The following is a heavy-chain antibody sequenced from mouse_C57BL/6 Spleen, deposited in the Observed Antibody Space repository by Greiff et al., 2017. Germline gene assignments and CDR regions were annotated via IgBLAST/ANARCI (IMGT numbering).Heavy chain of an antibody. D-gene: IGHD2-1*01. CDR1: GYTFTDYN. V-gene: IGHV1-18*01. J-gene: IGHJ1*03. CDR3: ARGDYGNYSWYFDV. CDR2: INPNNGGT. Sequence: EVQLQQSGPELVKPGASVKIPCKASGYTFTDYNMDWVKQSHGKSLEWIGDINPNNGGTIYNQKFKGKATLTVDKSSSTAYMELRSLTSEDTAGYYCARGDYGNYSWYFDVWGTGTTVTVSS.